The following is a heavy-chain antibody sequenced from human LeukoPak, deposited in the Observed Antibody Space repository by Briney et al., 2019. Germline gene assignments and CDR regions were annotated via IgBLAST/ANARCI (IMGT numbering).Heavy chain of an antibody. V-gene: IGHV3-53*05. Sequence: GGSLKLSCAASEFIVSNNYMSWVRQAPGKGLEWVSLIYSGDNTYYADSVKGRFTISRDNSKNTLYLQMNSLRAEDTAVYYCRVAAYYFDYWGQGTLVTVSS. CDR2: IYSGDNT. CDR3: RVAAYYFDY. J-gene: IGHJ4*02. CDR1: EFIVSNNY. D-gene: IGHD6-19*01.